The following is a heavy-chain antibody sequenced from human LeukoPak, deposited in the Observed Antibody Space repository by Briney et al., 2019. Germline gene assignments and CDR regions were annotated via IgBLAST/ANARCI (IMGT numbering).Heavy chain of an antibody. V-gene: IGHV4-61*08. J-gene: IGHJ5*02. Sequence: SETLSLTCTVSGGSISSGGYYWSWIRQPPGKGLEWIGNIHYSGSTNYNASLKSRVTISVDTSKKQFSLKLSSVTAADTAVYYCAREGIAARHPYWFDPWGQGTLVTVSS. D-gene: IGHD6-6*01. CDR1: GGSISSGGYY. CDR3: AREGIAARHPYWFDP. CDR2: IHYSGST.